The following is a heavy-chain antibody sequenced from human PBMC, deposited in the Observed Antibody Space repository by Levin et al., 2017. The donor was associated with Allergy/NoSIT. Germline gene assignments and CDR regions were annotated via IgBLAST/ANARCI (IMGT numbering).Heavy chain of an antibody. D-gene: IGHD4-23*01. CDR3: ARVTSTQGIDY. CDR2: INAGSGDT. Sequence: GESLKISCKASGYTFTNYGIHWVRQAPGQRLEWMGWINAGSGDTKYPQRLQIRVTITRDTSANTAYMELSSLRSEDTAVYYCARVTSTQGIDYWGQGTLVTVSS. J-gene: IGHJ4*02. CDR1: GYTFTNYG. V-gene: IGHV1-3*01.